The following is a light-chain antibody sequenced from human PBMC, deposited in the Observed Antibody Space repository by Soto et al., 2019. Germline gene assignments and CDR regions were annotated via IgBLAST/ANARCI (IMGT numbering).Light chain of an antibody. V-gene: IGKV3-11*01. CDR2: DAS. CDR3: HQRSNWPPT. J-gene: IGKJ4*01. CDR1: QSVSSN. Sequence: ENVLTQSPATLSLSPGERATLSCRASQSVSSNLAWYQQKPGQAPRLLIFDASNRATGIPVRFSGSGSGTDFTLTISSLQPEDFAVYYCHQRSNWPPTFGGGTKVDI.